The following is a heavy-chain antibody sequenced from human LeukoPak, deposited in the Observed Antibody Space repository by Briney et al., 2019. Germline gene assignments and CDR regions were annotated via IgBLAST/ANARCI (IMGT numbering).Heavy chain of an antibody. D-gene: IGHD5-12*01. Sequence: SETLSLTCAVSGGSISSGGYSWSWIRQPPGTGLEWIGYIYHSGSTYYNPSLKSRVTISVDRSKNQFSLKLSSVTAADTAVYYCARERNVDIVATGACDIWGQGTMVTVSS. CDR3: ARERNVDIVATGACDI. CDR1: GGSISSGGYS. V-gene: IGHV4-30-2*01. J-gene: IGHJ3*02. CDR2: IYHSGST.